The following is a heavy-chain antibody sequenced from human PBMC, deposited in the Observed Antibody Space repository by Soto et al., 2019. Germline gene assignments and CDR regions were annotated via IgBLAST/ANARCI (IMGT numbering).Heavy chain of an antibody. Sequence: SLRLSCAASGFTFSSYSMNWVRQAPGKGLEWVSSISSSSSYIYYADSVKGRFTISRDNAKNSLYLQMNSLRAEDTAVYYCARDGSRSYYYYGMDVWGQGTTVTVSS. CDR3: ARDGSRSYYYYGMDV. CDR1: GFTFSSYS. V-gene: IGHV3-21*01. J-gene: IGHJ6*02. D-gene: IGHD2-15*01. CDR2: ISSSSSYI.